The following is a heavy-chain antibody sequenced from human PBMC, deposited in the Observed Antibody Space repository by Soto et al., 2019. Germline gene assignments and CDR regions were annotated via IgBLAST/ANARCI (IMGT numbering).Heavy chain of an antibody. CDR1: GGSMSSNY. CDR2: IYYTGST. J-gene: IGHJ4*02. D-gene: IGHD4-17*01. Sequence: SETLSLTCTVSGGSMSSNYWTWIRQSPGKGLEWIGYIYYTGSTKYNPSLKSRVTISLDTSKNQFSLRLTSVTSADTAVYYCARGGSYGDFFDYLGQGAQVTVSS. V-gene: IGHV4-59*01. CDR3: ARGGSYGDFFDY.